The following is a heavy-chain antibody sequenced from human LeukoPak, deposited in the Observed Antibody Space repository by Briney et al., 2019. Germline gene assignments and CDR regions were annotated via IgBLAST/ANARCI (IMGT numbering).Heavy chain of an antibody. D-gene: IGHD3-22*01. Sequence: PGGSLRLSCAASGFTFSSYGMHWVRQAPRKGLEWVSSISGSGGNTYYADSVKGRFTISRDNSKNTLYLQMNSLRAEDTAVYYCAKGQYDRRSSDFDYWGQGTLVTVSS. V-gene: IGHV3-23*01. CDR1: GFTFSSYG. CDR3: AKGQYDRRSSDFDY. J-gene: IGHJ4*02. CDR2: ISGSGGNT.